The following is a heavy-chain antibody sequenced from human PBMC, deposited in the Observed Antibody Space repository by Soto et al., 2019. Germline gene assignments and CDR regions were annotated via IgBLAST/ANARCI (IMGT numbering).Heavy chain of an antibody. J-gene: IGHJ6*02. V-gene: IGHV1-69*01. D-gene: IGHD3-10*01. CDR1: GGTFSSYA. CDR2: IIPIFGTA. CDR3: ASANLWPCSLAYYYGMDV. Sequence: QVQLVQSGAEVKKPGSSVKVSCKASGGTFSSYAISWVRQAPGQGLEWMGGIIPIFGTANYAQKCQGRVTITADQSTSTAYMELSSMRSEDTAVYYCASANLWPCSLAYYYGMDVWGQGTTVTVSS.